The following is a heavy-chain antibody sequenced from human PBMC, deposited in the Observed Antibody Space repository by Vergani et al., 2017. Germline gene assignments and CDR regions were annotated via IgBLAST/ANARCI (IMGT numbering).Heavy chain of an antibody. CDR1: GGSISSGGYY. D-gene: IGHD5-18*01. Sequence: QVQLQESGPGLVKPSQTLSLTCTVSGGSISSGGYYWSWIRQHPGKGLEWIGYIYYSGSTYYNPSLKSRVTLSVDTSKNQFSLKLSSVTAADTAVYYCARGADTAMVTGVFDYWGQGTLVTVSS. CDR3: ARGADTAMVTGVFDY. V-gene: IGHV4-31*03. J-gene: IGHJ4*02. CDR2: IYYSGST.